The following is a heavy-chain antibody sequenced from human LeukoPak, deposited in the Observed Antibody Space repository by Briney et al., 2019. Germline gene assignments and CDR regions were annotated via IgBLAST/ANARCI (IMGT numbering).Heavy chain of an antibody. Sequence: SETLSLTCSVSGGSITNYYWSWIRQPPGKGLEWIGYIFYSGSTNYDPSLKGRVTMSVDMSKNQFSLKLSSMTAADTAVYYCARGGSSGYDPFDYWGQGTLVTVSS. D-gene: IGHD5-12*01. CDR3: ARGGSSGYDPFDY. V-gene: IGHV4-59*01. J-gene: IGHJ4*02. CDR2: IFYSGST. CDR1: GGSITNYY.